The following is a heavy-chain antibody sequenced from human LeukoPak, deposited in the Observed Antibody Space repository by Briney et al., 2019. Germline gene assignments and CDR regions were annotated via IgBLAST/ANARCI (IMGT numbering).Heavy chain of an antibody. V-gene: IGHV3-74*01. CDR3: AREIEVTGEYYFDY. Sequence: FGTASGMEISNNSMDCVRQATRKGLVWVSRMNSDGSRTTYADSVKGRFTISRDNAKNTLYLQMNSLRGEDTAVYYCAREIEVTGEYYFDYWGQGTLVTVSS. J-gene: IGHJ4*02. D-gene: IGHD3-22*01. CDR1: GMEISNNS. CDR2: MNSDGSRT.